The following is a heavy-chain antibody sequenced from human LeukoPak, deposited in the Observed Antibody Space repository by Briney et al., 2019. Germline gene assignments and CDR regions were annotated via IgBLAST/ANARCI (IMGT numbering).Heavy chain of an antibody. CDR1: GFTFSSYA. D-gene: IGHD4-17*01. CDR3: ARTSPYGDGDY. CDR2: ISYDGSNK. J-gene: IGHJ4*02. Sequence: PGRSLRLSCAASGFTFSSYAMHWVRQAPGKGLEWVAVISYDGSNKYYADSVKGRFIISRDNSKNTLYLQMNSLRAEDTAVYYCARTSPYGDGDYWGQGTLVTVSS. V-gene: IGHV3-30-3*01.